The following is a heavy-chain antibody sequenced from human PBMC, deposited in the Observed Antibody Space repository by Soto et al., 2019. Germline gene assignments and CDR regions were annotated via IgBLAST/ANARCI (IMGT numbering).Heavy chain of an antibody. J-gene: IGHJ4*02. V-gene: IGHV1-46*01. CDR2: ISPDGGRT. Sequence: GTSAEASWKACGYRYASYYRHWVRQAPGQGLEWMGIISPDGGRTSYAQKFQGRVTMTRDTSTSTVYMELSSLRSEDTAVYYCATRDPGHYWGQGTLVTVS. CDR3: ATRDPGHY. CDR1: GYRYASYY.